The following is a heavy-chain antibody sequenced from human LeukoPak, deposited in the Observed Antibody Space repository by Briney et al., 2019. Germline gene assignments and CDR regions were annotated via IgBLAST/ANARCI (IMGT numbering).Heavy chain of an antibody. V-gene: IGHV1-3*01. D-gene: IGHD3-10*01. CDR1: GYSFSTYT. CDR3: ARVAGIYYYGSGSYFFDP. Sequence: GASVKVSCKASGYSFSTYTMHWVRQAPGQRLEWMGWINAGNGNTKYSQNFQGRVTITRDTSTSTAYMELRSLRSDDTAVYYCARVAGIYYYGSGSYFFDPWGQGTLVTVSS. CDR2: INAGNGNT. J-gene: IGHJ5*02.